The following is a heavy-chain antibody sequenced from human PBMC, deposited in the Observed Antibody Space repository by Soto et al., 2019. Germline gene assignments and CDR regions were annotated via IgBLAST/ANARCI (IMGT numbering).Heavy chain of an antibody. Sequence: QVQLQESGPGLVKPSQTLSLTCTVSGGSISSGDYYWSWIRQPPGKGLEWIGYIYYRGSTYYNPYLKSRVTISVDTSKNQFSLKLSSVTAADTAVYYCARARITMVRGVIIKNWFDPWGQGTLVTVSS. J-gene: IGHJ5*02. CDR3: ARARITMVRGVIIKNWFDP. V-gene: IGHV4-30-4*01. D-gene: IGHD3-10*01. CDR2: IYYRGST. CDR1: GGSISSGDYY.